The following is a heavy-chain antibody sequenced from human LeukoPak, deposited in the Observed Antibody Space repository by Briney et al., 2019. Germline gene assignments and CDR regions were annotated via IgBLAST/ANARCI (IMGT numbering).Heavy chain of an antibody. V-gene: IGHV1-18*04. CDR3: ARDPPSSGGFGELPHAFDI. Sequence: ASVKVSCKASGYTFTSYGISWVRQAPGQGLERMGWISAYNGNTNYAQKLQGRVTMTTDTSTSTAYMELRSLRSDDTAVYYCARDPPSSGGFGELPHAFDIWGQGTMVTVSS. CDR2: ISAYNGNT. D-gene: IGHD3-10*01. CDR1: GYTFTSYG. J-gene: IGHJ3*02.